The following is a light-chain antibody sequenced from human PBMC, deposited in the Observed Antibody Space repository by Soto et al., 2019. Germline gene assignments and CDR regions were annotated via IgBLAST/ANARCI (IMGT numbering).Light chain of an antibody. CDR2: DNN. CDR1: SSNIGAGYD. CDR3: QSYDSSLSAWV. J-gene: IGLJ3*02. Sequence: QLVLTQPPSVSGAPGQRVTISCTGSSSNIGAGYDVHWYQQFPGTAPKLLIYDNNNRPSGVPDRFSGSKSGTSASLAISGLQTEDEADYYCQSYDSSLSAWVFGGGTKLTVL. V-gene: IGLV1-40*01.